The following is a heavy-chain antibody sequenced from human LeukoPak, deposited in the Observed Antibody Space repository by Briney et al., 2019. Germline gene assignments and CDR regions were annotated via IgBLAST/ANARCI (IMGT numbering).Heavy chain of an antibody. V-gene: IGHV1-3*01. J-gene: IGHJ4*02. CDR3: ARDDCGDTCYPGGY. CDR2: INAGNGDT. Sequence: ASVKVSCKASGYTVTKYVAHWVRQAPGQRPEWMGWINAGNGDTKYSQNFQDRVTITRDTSANTAYMELSSLTSEDTALYYCARDDCGDTCYPGGYWGQGTLVTVSS. D-gene: IGHD2-21*01. CDR1: GYTVTKYV.